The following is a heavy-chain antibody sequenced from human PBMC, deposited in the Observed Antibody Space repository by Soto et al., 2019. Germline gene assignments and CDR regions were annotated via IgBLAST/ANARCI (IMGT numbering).Heavy chain of an antibody. Sequence: SETLSLTCGVYGGSFRGYYWSWSRQPPGKGLEWIGEINHSGSTNYNPSLKSRVTISVDTSKNQFSLKLSSVTAADTAVYYCARGMVEYCSSTSCWHYYYYYGMDVWGQGTTVTVSS. CDR2: INHSGST. D-gene: IGHD2-2*01. V-gene: IGHV4-34*01. CDR3: ARGMVEYCSSTSCWHYYYYYGMDV. CDR1: GGSFRGYY. J-gene: IGHJ6*02.